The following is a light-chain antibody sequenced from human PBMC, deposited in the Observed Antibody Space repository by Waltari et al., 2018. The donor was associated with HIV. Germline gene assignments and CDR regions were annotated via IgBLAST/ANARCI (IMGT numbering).Light chain of an antibody. Sequence: IVLTQSPGSLSLSPGESATLSCRASENVGSSYLAWYQHRPGQAPRLLIYGTSKRATGIPDRFSGGGSGTDFTLTLKRLEPEDFAVYYCHQYATSPRTFGGGTKVEVK. J-gene: IGKJ4*01. CDR3: HQYATSPRT. CDR1: ENVGSSY. V-gene: IGKV3-20*01. CDR2: GTS.